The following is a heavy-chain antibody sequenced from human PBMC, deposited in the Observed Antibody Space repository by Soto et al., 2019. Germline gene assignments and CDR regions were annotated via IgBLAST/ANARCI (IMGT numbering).Heavy chain of an antibody. CDR2: IYPGDSDS. D-gene: IGHD2-2*01. V-gene: IGHV5-51*01. CDR3: AKHEGYCSTTTCSNFDY. CDR1: GFTFTSYW. Sequence: GESLKISCKGSGFTFTSYWIAWVRQMPGKGLEWMGIIYPGDSDSSYSPSFQGQVTISADKSINTAYLHWSSLKASDTAIYYCAKHEGYCSTTTCSNFDYWGQGTLVTVSA. J-gene: IGHJ4*02.